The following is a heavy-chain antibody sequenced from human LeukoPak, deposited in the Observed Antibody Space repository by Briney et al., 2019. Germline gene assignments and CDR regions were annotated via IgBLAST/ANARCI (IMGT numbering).Heavy chain of an antibody. J-gene: IGHJ6*02. Sequence: NPSETLSLTCTVSGGSISSYYWSWIRQPPGKGLEWIGYIYYSGSTNYNPSLKSRVTISVDTSKNQFSLKLSSVTAADTAVYYCAREDTMIDYYYYGMDVWGQGTTVTVSS. V-gene: IGHV4-59*01. CDR2: IYYSGST. CDR1: GGSISSYY. CDR3: AREDTMIDYYYYGMDV. D-gene: IGHD3-22*01.